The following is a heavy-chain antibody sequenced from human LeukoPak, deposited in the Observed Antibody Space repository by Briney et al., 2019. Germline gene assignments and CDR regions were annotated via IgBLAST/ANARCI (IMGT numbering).Heavy chain of an antibody. Sequence: SETLSLTCTFSRGSISSYYWSWIRQPAGKGLEWIGRIYTSGSTSYNPSLKSRVTMSVDTSKNQFSLKLSSVTAADTAVYYCARGVALVPDYYYFGMDVWGQGTTVTVSS. J-gene: IGHJ6*02. D-gene: IGHD6-13*01. V-gene: IGHV4-4*07. CDR3: ARGVALVPDYYYFGMDV. CDR2: IYTSGST. CDR1: RGSISSYY.